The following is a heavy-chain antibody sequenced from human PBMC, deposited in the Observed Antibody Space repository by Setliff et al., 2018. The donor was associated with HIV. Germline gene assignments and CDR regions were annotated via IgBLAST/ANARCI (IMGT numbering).Heavy chain of an antibody. CDR3: GRLSETAMASFDS. CDR2: IYKSGTT. J-gene: IGHJ4*02. V-gene: IGHV4-59*08. D-gene: IGHD2-21*02. CDR1: GGSVNSYH. Sequence: PSETLSLTCSVSGGSVNSYHWSWIRQPPGKGLEWIGYIYKSGTTNYSPSLKSRVTISPGPSKNQFSLKLTSVTAADTTVYYCGRLSETAMASFDSWGPGILVTVSS.